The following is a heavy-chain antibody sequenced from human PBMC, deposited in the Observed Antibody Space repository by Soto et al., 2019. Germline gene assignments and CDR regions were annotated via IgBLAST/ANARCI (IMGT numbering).Heavy chain of an antibody. CDR2: RYYSEST. CDR3: ARTKCSGGSCYSWSLEY. CDR1: GGSITTGGSY. V-gene: IGHV4-31*03. D-gene: IGHD2-15*01. Sequence: SETLSLTCTVSGGSITTGGSYWSWIRRLPGKSLEWIGHRYYSESTYYNPSLKSRVSISLDTSKNQFSLKLSFVTAADTAMYYCARTKCSGGSCYSWSLEYWGQGTSVTVSS. J-gene: IGHJ4*02.